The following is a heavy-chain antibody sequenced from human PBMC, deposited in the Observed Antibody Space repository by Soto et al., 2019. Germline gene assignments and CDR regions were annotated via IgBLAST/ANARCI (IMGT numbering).Heavy chain of an antibody. CDR1: GFTFSSYA. CDR2: IGGSGGSI. D-gene: IGHD6-19*01. CDR3: AKDRSSAWYGVGF. Sequence: EVRLLESGGDLVQPGGSLRLSCVASGFTFSSYAMSWVRQAPGKGLEWVSAIGGSGGSIYYAASAKGRFTISRDNSKNTLYLQMIGLRVEDTAVYYCAKDRSSAWYGVGFWGQGTVVTVSS. V-gene: IGHV3-23*01. J-gene: IGHJ4*02.